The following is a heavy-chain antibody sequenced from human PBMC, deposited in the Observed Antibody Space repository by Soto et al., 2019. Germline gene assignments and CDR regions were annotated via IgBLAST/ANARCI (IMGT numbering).Heavy chain of an antibody. CDR3: AREDLIWFGDLIRNYYNYALDV. V-gene: IGHV3-48*02. J-gene: IGHJ6*02. Sequence: GGSLRLSCEASGFIFSNYNMNWVRQAPGKGLEWISYISSTSGTIYYADSAKGRFTISRDNAKNSLYLQMSRLRDEDTAVYYCAREDLIWFGDLIRNYYNYALDVWGQGATVTVSS. CDR1: GFIFSNYN. D-gene: IGHD3-10*01. CDR2: ISSTSGTI.